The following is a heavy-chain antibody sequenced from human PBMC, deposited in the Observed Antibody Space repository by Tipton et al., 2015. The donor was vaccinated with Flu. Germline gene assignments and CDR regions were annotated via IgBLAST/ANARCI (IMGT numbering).Heavy chain of an antibody. CDR3: ARSRDYVWGSYRYSDYDAFDI. CDR1: GGSLSGYY. D-gene: IGHD3-16*02. Sequence: TLSLTCAVYGGSLSGYYWSWIRQTPGKGLEWIGEINHSGSTNYNPSLKSRVTISVGTSKNQFSLKLSSVTAADTAVYFCARSRDYVWGSYRYSDYDAFDIWGQGTMVTVSS. J-gene: IGHJ3*02. V-gene: IGHV4-34*01. CDR2: INHSGST.